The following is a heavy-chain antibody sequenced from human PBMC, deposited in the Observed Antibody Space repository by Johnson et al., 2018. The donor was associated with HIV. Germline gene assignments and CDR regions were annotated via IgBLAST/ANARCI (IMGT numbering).Heavy chain of an antibody. CDR2: IKQDGSEK. CDR1: GFTFSNYW. D-gene: IGHD3-10*01. V-gene: IGHV3-7*01. J-gene: IGHJ3*02. Sequence: VQLVESGGGLVQPGGSLRLSCGASGFTFSNYWVQWVRQAPGKGLEWVANIKQDGSEKYYVDSLKGRFTISRDNAKNTLYLQMNSLRTEDTAVYYCAKDDSPSGAFDIWGQGTMVIVSS. CDR3: AKDDSPSGAFDI.